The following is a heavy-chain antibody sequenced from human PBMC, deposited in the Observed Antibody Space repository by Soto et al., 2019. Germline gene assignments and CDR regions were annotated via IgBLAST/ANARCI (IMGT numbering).Heavy chain of an antibody. CDR2: IYHSGNT. D-gene: IGHD1-1*01. J-gene: IGHJ4*02. Sequence: SETLSLTCAVSGASISTNNWWSWVRQPPGKGLEWIGEIYHSGNTNYNPSLKSRVTMSVDKSNNQFSLKLSSVTAADTAVYYCARGPSTNYYVDSWGQGTLVTVSS. CDR1: GASISTNNW. V-gene: IGHV4-4*02. CDR3: ARGPSTNYYVDS.